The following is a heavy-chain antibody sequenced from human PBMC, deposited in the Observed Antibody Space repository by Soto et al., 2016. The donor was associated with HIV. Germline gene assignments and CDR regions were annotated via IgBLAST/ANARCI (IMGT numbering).Heavy chain of an antibody. CDR1: GITVNSNY. D-gene: IGHD6-6*01. CDR3: ARAVSMNTKRVYYFDF. Sequence: EVQLVESGGGLVQPGGSLRLSCVVSGITVNSNYMSWVRQTPGKRLEWVSVFYSDGTTYCADSVEGRFAISRDNSKNILSLQMDSLRAEDTAMYYCARAVSMNTKRVYYFDFWGQGTLVTVSS. J-gene: IGHJ4*02. CDR2: FYSDGTT. V-gene: IGHV3-66*01.